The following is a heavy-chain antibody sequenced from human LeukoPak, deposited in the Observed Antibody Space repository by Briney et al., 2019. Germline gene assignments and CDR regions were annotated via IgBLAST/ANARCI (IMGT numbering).Heavy chain of an antibody. Sequence: ASVKVSCKASGYTFTSYGISWVRQAPGQGLEWMGWISTYSGNTNYAQKLQGRVTMTTDTSTSTAYMELRSLRSDDTAVYYCARDNGGTAMAYYYYYYMDVWGKGTTVTISS. CDR3: ARDNGGTAMAYYYYYYMDV. CDR1: GYTFTSYG. D-gene: IGHD5-18*01. V-gene: IGHV1-18*01. J-gene: IGHJ6*03. CDR2: ISTYSGNT.